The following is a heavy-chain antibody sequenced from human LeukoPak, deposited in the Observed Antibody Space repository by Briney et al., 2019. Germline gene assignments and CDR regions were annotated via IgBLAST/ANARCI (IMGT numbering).Heavy chain of an antibody. D-gene: IGHD5-18*01. Sequence: SETLSLTCTVSGGSISTGSYCWSWIRQPAGKGLEWIGHIHTSGNTNYNPSLKSRVTISVDTSKNQFSLKLSSVTASDPAVFYWARGLVDTSAFDYGAQEPLVPVPS. J-gene: IGHJ4*02. V-gene: IGHV4-61*09. CDR3: ARGLVDTSAFDY. CDR2: IHTSGNT. CDR1: GGSISTGSYC.